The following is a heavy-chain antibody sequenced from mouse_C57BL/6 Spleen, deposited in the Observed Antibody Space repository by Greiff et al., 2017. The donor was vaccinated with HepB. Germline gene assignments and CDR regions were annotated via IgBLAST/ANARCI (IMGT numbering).Heavy chain of an antibody. CDR3: ARHEEEAFYYSNPFAY. CDR1: GYTFTEYT. V-gene: IGHV1-62-2*01. D-gene: IGHD2-5*01. CDR2: FYPGSGSI. J-gene: IGHJ3*01. Sequence: VQLVESGAELVKPGASVKLSCKASGYTFTEYTIHWVKQRSGQGLEWIGWFYPGSGSIKYNEKFKDKATLTADKSSSTVYMELSRLTSEDSAVYFCARHEEEAFYYSNPFAYWGQGTLVTVSA.